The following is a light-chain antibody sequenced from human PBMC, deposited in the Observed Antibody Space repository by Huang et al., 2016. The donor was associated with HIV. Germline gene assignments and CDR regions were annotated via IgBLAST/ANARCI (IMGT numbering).Light chain of an antibody. CDR3: QQSYNIPFT. J-gene: IGKJ4*01. CDR2: AAS. Sequence: DFQMTQSPSSLSASVGDRVTSTCRASQNINSYLNWDQQKPGKAPKLLINAASSLQSGVPSRFSGSGSGTDFTLTISSLQPEDFASYYCQQSYNIPFTFGGGTKVEIK. V-gene: IGKV1-39*01. CDR1: QNINSY.